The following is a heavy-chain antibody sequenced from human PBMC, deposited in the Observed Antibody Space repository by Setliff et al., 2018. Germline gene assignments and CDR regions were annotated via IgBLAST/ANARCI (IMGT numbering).Heavy chain of an antibody. CDR3: AGLFRDGWNYFDS. D-gene: IGHD2-21*01. J-gene: IGHJ4*02. V-gene: IGHV4-34*08. CDR1: VGTFSDYY. Sequence: SETLSLTCAASVGTFSDYYWTWIRQPPGKGLEWIGEINHSGSTNYNPSLKSRVSISVDTSKNQFSLKLSSVTATDTAVYYCAGLFRDGWNYFDSWGQGTLVTVSS. CDR2: INHSGST.